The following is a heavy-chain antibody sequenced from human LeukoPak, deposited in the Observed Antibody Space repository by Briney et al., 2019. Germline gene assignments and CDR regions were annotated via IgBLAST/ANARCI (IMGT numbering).Heavy chain of an antibody. Sequence: ASVTVSCKASGYTFTSYYMHWVRQAPGQGLEWMGIINPSGGSTSYAQKFQDRVTMTRDTSTSTVYMELSSLRSEDTAVYYCARDLYGDYGMDVWGQGTTVTVSS. CDR1: GYTFTSYY. CDR3: ARDLYGDYGMDV. D-gene: IGHD4/OR15-4a*01. J-gene: IGHJ6*02. V-gene: IGHV1-46*01. CDR2: INPSGGST.